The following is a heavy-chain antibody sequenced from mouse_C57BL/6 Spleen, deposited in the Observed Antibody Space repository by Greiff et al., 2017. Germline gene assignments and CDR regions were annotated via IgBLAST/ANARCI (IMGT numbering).Heavy chain of an antibody. Sequence: VKLVESGPGLVQPSQSLSITCTVSGFSLTSYGVHWVRQSPGKGLEWLGVIWRGGSTDYNAAIMSRLSITKDNSKSQVFFKLNSLQADDTAIYYCAESYSNYAMDYWGQGTSVTVSS. V-gene: IGHV2-5*01. CDR1: GFSLTSYG. CDR3: AESYSNYAMDY. D-gene: IGHD2-5*01. CDR2: IWRGGST. J-gene: IGHJ4*01.